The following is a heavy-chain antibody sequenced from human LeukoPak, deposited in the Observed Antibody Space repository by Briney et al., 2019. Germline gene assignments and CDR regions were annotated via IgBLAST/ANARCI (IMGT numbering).Heavy chain of an antibody. Sequence: GGSLRLSCAASGFTFSNYWMNWVRQAPGKGLEWVAKIKQDGSEKYYVGSVKGRFTISRDNAKNSLYLQMNSLRAEDTAVYYCARTLWLQFFSYYYYMDVWGKGTTVTVSS. V-gene: IGHV3-7*01. CDR1: GFTFSNYW. CDR3: ARTLWLQFFSYYYYMDV. CDR2: IKQDGSEK. J-gene: IGHJ6*03. D-gene: IGHD5-24*01.